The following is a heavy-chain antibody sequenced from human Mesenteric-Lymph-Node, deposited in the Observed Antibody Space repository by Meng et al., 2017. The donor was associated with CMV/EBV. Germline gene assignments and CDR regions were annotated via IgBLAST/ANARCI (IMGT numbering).Heavy chain of an antibody. Sequence: GEALKISCSTSGFTFSTYSMNWVRQAPGKGLEWVSFISSSSSYIYYADSVKGRFTISRDNAKNSLYLQMNSLRAEDTAVYYCARERAGGWNYEGGMDVWGQGTTVTVSS. D-gene: IGHD1-7*01. CDR3: ARERAGGWNYEGGMDV. J-gene: IGHJ6*02. V-gene: IGHV3-21*01. CDR1: GFTFSTYS. CDR2: ISSSSSYI.